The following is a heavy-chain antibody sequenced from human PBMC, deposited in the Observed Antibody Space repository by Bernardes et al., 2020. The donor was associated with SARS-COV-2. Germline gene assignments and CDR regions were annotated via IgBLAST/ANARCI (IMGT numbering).Heavy chain of an antibody. Sequence: TLSLTCAVYGGSFSGYYWSWIRQPPGKGLEWIGEINHSGSTNYNPSLKSRVTISVDTSKNQFSLKLSSVTAADTAVYYCARDPYDSSGIDAFDIWGQGTMVTVSS. V-gene: IGHV4-34*01. D-gene: IGHD3-22*01. J-gene: IGHJ3*02. CDR1: GGSFSGYY. CDR3: ARDPYDSSGIDAFDI. CDR2: INHSGST.